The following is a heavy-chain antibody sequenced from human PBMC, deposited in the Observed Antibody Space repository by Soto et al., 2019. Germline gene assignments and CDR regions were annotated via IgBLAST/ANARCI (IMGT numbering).Heavy chain of an antibody. CDR1: GYTFTGYY. CDR2: INPNSGGT. J-gene: IGHJ6*02. Sequence: EASVKVSCKASGYTFTGYYMHWVRQAPGQGLEWMGWINPNSGGTNYAQKFQGRVTMTRDTSISTAYMELSRLRSDDTAVYYCARDCTVTTFGCYYYGMDVWGQGTTVTVSS. V-gene: IGHV1-2*02. D-gene: IGHD4-17*01. CDR3: ARDCTVTTFGCYYYGMDV.